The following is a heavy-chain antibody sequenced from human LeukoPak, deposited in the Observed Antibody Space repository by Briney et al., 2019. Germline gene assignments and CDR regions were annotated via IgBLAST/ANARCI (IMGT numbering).Heavy chain of an antibody. Sequence: EGSLRLSCEASGFTCSDYYMSWIRQAPGKGLEWVSYISSGGSTIYYADSVKGRFTISRDNAKNSLTLQMNSLRAEDTGVYYCARGGVFTPMAEFDYWGQGTLVTVSS. CDR3: ARGGVFTPMAEFDY. CDR1: GFTCSDYY. V-gene: IGHV3-11*01. CDR2: ISSGGSTI. J-gene: IGHJ4*02. D-gene: IGHD1-26*01.